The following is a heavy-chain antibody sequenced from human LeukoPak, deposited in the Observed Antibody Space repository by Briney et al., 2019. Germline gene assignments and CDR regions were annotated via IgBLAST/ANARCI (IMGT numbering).Heavy chain of an antibody. Sequence: GRSLRLSRAASGFTFGDYAMHWVRQAPGKGLEWVSGISWNSAIIDYADSVKGRFTISRDNAKNSLYLQMNSLRAEDTALYYCAKSGGSIPLRGVDYWGQGTLVTVSS. J-gene: IGHJ4*02. D-gene: IGHD3-10*01. CDR3: AKSGGSIPLRGVDY. CDR2: ISWNSAII. CDR1: GFTFGDYA. V-gene: IGHV3-9*01.